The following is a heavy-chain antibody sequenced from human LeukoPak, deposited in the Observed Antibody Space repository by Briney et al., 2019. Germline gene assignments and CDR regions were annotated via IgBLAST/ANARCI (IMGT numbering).Heavy chain of an antibody. V-gene: IGHV3-7*01. CDR2: IKQDGSEK. CDR1: GFTFSSYW. CDR3: ARTFYSGTTLFDY. Sequence: GGSLRLSCAASGFTFSSYWMSWVRQAPGKGLEWVANIKQDGSEKYYVDSVKGRFTISRDNAKNSLYLQMNSLRAEDTAVYYCARTFYSGTTLFDYWGQGTLVTVSS. J-gene: IGHJ4*02. D-gene: IGHD1-26*01.